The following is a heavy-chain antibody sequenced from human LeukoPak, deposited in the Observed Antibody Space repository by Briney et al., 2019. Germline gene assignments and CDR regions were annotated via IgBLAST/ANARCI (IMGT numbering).Heavy chain of an antibody. CDR1: GFTFSSYG. Sequence: QPGGSLRLSCAASGFTFSSYGIHWVRQAPGKGLEWVAVIWYDGTNKYYGDSVKGRFTISRDNSKNTLYLQMNSLRAEDTAVYYCAKDRGSYSTTADSWGQGTLVTVSS. J-gene: IGHJ5*01. D-gene: IGHD1-26*01. V-gene: IGHV3-33*06. CDR2: IWYDGTNK. CDR3: AKDRGSYSTTADS.